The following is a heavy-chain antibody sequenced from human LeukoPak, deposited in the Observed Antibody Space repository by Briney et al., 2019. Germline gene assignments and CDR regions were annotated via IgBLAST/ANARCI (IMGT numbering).Heavy chain of an antibody. Sequence: SETLSLTCTVSGGSISSYYWSWIRQPAGKGLEWIGRIYTSGSTNYNPSLKSRVTMSVDTSKNQFSLKLSSVTAADTAVYYCARAGEDKGQWPIYYYYYGMDVWGQGTTVTVSS. V-gene: IGHV4-4*07. CDR3: ARAGEDKGQWPIYYYYYGMDV. CDR2: IYTSGST. J-gene: IGHJ6*02. D-gene: IGHD6-19*01. CDR1: GGSISSYY.